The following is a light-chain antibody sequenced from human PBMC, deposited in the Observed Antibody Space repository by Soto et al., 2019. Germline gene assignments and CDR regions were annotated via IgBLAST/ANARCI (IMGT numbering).Light chain of an antibody. CDR1: HGINNY. Sequence: DIQMIQSPSSVSASVGDRVPITCRASHGINNYLAWFQQTPGKAPKSLIYTASTLQRGVPSRFSGTGSGTEFTLTINNLQPEDFGTYYCHQYDSYPRTFGQGTKVEIK. V-gene: IGKV1-16*01. CDR3: HQYDSYPRT. J-gene: IGKJ1*01. CDR2: TAS.